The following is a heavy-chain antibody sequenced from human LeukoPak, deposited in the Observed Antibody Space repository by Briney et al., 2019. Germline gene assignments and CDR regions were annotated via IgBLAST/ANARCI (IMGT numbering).Heavy chain of an antibody. D-gene: IGHD3-22*01. J-gene: IGHJ6*03. CDR2: ISSSSTYI. CDR1: GFTFSTYS. Sequence: GGSLRLSCAASGFTFSTYSMNWVRQAPGKGLEWVSSISSSSTYIYYADSVKGRFTISRDNAKNSLYLQMNSLRAEDTAVYYCARAGSGYYYYYYYYVDVWGKGTTVTISS. V-gene: IGHV3-21*01. CDR3: ARAGSGYYYYYYYYVDV.